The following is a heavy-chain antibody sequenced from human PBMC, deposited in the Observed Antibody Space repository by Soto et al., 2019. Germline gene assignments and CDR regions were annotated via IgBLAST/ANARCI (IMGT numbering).Heavy chain of an antibody. V-gene: IGHV5-10-1*01. Sequence: GESLKISCKGSGYSFTSYWISWVRQMPGKGLEWMGRIDPSDSYTNYSPSFQGHVTISADKSTSTAYLQWSSLKASDTAMYYCARRVYYGSGSYRYGMDVWGQGTTVTVSS. CDR3: ARRVYYGSGSYRYGMDV. J-gene: IGHJ6*02. D-gene: IGHD3-10*01. CDR1: GYSFTSYW. CDR2: IDPSDSYT.